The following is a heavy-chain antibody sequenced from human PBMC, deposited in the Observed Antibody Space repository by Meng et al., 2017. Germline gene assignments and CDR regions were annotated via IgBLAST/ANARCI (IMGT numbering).Heavy chain of an antibody. Sequence: RLVRCAGVALLLGMVLRLSSAASLCAFSSFTFRRFRQPPGKRLQGVVVSSYEGSNTDYTASVKGRFTISRDKSKNALYLQINSLRAEDTAVYYCARDVSHGGYRYCFDYWGQGTLVTVSS. CDR1: LCAFSSFT. D-gene: IGHD5-12*01. CDR2: SSYEGSNT. J-gene: IGHJ4*02. V-gene: IGHV3-30*10. CDR3: ARDVSHGGYRYCFDY.